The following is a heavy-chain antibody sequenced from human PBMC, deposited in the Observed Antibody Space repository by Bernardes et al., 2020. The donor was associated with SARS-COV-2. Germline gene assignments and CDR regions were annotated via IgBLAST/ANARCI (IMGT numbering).Heavy chain of an antibody. D-gene: IGHD2-8*02. CDR3: ARGCAGGRICFYCDF. CDR1: GFSFSSYG. J-gene: IGHJ4*02. CDR2: ISDDGSTE. Sequence: GGSLRLSCTASGFSFSSYGMHWVRQAPGKGLEWVAVISDDGSTEHYADSVKGRFTISRDNSKNTLYLQMNSLRVEDTAVYYCARGCAGGRICFYCDFWGQGNLVTVSS. V-gene: IGHV3-33*01.